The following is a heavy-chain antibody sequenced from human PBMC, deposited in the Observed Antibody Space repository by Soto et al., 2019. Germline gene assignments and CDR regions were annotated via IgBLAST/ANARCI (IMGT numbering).Heavy chain of an antibody. D-gene: IGHD3-22*01. CDR3: ARVGTYYYDSSGYYYFDY. V-gene: IGHV4-34*01. Sequence: SETLSLTCAVYGGSFSGYYWSWIRQPPGKGLEWIGEINHSGSTNYNPSLKSRVTISVDTSKNQFSLKLSSVTAADTAVYYCARVGTYYYDSSGYYYFDYWGQGTLVTISS. J-gene: IGHJ4*02. CDR2: INHSGST. CDR1: GGSFSGYY.